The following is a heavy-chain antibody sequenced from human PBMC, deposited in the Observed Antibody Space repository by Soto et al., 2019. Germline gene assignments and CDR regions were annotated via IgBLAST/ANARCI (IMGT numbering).Heavy chain of an antibody. CDR1: GFTFSSYA. D-gene: IGHD3-10*01. CDR3: ARVRKIYGSGSYTPSFGY. CDR2: ISYDGSNK. V-gene: IGHV3-30-3*01. J-gene: IGHJ4*02. Sequence: QVQLVESGGGVVQPGRSLRLSCAASGFTFSSYAMHWVRQAPGKGLEWVAVISYDGSNKYYADSVKGRFTISRDNSKNTLYLPMNSLRAEDTAVYYCARVRKIYGSGSYTPSFGYWGQGTLVTVSS.